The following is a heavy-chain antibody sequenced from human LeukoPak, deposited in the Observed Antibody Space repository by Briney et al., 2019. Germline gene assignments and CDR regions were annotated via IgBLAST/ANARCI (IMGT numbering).Heavy chain of an antibody. J-gene: IGHJ6*02. CDR2: TSSDASIT. CDR1: GFTFSTYW. CDR3: ARCKGGWSDHFYGMDV. D-gene: IGHD6-19*01. V-gene: IGHV3-74*01. Sequence: GGSLRLSCAASGFTFSTYWMHWVRQDPGKGLVWVSRTSSDASITSYADPVKGRFTISRDNSKSMVYLQMDRLRAEDTAVYYCARCKGGWSDHFYGMDVWGQGTTVTVFS.